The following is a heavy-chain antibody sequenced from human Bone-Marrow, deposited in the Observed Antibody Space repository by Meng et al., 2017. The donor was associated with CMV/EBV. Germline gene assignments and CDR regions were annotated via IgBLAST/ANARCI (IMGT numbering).Heavy chain of an antibody. CDR2: ISSSSSTI. V-gene: IGHV3-48*01. CDR3: AKDHPYDFWSGYSSYYYYYGMDV. J-gene: IGHJ6*02. D-gene: IGHD3-3*01. CDR1: GFTFSSYS. Sequence: GGSLRLSCAASGFTFSSYSMNWVRQAPGKGLEWVSYISSSSSTIYYADSVKGRFTISRDNSKNTLYLQMNSLRAEDTAVYYCAKDHPYDFWSGYSSYYYYYGMDVWGQGTTVTVSS.